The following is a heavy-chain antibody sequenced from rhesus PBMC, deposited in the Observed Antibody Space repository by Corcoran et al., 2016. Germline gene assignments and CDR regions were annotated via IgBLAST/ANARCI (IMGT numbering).Heavy chain of an antibody. CDR1: GFTFSSYG. J-gene: IGHJ4*01. CDR2: ISNGGGST. D-gene: IGHD5-24*01. Sequence: EVQLVESGGGLVQPGGSLRLSCAASGFTFSSYGMSLVRQSPGKGLEWVSYISNGGGSTDDADSVKGRFTISRDNSKNTLSLQMNVLGAEDTAVYYCAKERRYSGPFDYWGQGVLVTVSS. V-gene: IGHV3S5*01. CDR3: AKERRYSGPFDY.